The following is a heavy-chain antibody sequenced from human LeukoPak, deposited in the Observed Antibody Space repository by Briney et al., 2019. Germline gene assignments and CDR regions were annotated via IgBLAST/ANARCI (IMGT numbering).Heavy chain of an antibody. J-gene: IGHJ1*01. Sequence: SQTLSLTCTVSGGSISSGSYYWSWIRQPAGKGLEWIGRIYTSGSTNYNPSLKSRVTISVDTSKNQFSLKLSSVTAADTAVYYCARGGRWFCSSTSCTEYFQHWGQGTLVTVSS. CDR1: GGSISSGSYY. D-gene: IGHD2-2*01. V-gene: IGHV4-61*02. CDR3: ARGGRWFCSSTSCTEYFQH. CDR2: IYTSGST.